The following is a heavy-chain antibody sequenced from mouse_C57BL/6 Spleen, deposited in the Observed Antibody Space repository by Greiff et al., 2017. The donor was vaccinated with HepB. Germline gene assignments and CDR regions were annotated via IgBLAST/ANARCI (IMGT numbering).Heavy chain of an antibody. CDR2: INPNNGGT. Sequence: EVQLQQSGPELVKPGASVKISCKASGYTFTDYYMNWVKQSHGKSLEWIGDINPNNGGTSYNQKFKGKATLTVDKSSSTDYMELRSLTSEDSAVYYCARNYYGSTDYWGQGTTLTVSS. D-gene: IGHD1-1*01. V-gene: IGHV1-26*01. J-gene: IGHJ2*01. CDR3: ARNYYGSTDY. CDR1: GYTFTDYY.